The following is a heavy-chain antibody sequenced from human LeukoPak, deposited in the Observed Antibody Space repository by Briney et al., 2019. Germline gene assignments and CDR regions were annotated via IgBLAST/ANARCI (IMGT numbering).Heavy chain of an antibody. V-gene: IGHV3-33*01. CDR2: IWYDGSNK. J-gene: IGHJ6*02. CDR3: ARVYGWDTLGGMDV. CDR1: GFTFSSYS. Sequence: GGSLRLSCAASGFTFSSYSMHWVRQAPGKGLEWVAVIWYDGSNKYYADSVKGRFTISRDNSKNTLYLQMNSLRAEDTAVYYCARVYGWDTLGGMDVWGQGTTVTVSS. D-gene: IGHD5-18*01.